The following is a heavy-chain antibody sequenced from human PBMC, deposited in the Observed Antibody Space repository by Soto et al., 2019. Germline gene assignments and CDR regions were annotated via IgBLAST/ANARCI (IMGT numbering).Heavy chain of an antibody. D-gene: IGHD3-9*01. V-gene: IGHV4-30-4*01. Sequence: PSETLSLTCTVSGGSISSGDYYWSWIRQPPGKGLEWIGYIYYSGSTYYNPSLKSRVTISVDTSKNQFSLKLSSVTAADTAVYYCARQLHVLRYFDWHSPYYFDYWGQGTLVTVSS. CDR3: ARQLHVLRYFDWHSPYYFDY. CDR2: IYYSGST. J-gene: IGHJ4*02. CDR1: GGSISSGDYY.